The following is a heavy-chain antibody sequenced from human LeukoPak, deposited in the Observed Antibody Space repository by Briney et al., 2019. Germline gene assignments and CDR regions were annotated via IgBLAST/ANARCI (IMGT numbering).Heavy chain of an antibody. D-gene: IGHD2-15*01. V-gene: IGHV5-51*01. Sequence: GESLKISCKGSGYSFTSYWIGWVRQMPGKGLEWMGIIYPGDSDTRYSPSFQGQVTISADKSISTAYLQWSSLKASDTAMYYCARTDCSGGSCYHYYFDYWGQGTLVTVSS. CDR1: GYSFTSYW. J-gene: IGHJ4*02. CDR3: ARTDCSGGSCYHYYFDY. CDR2: IYPGDSDT.